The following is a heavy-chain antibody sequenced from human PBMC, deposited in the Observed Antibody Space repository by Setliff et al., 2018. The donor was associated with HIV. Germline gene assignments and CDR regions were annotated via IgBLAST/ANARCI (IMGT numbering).Heavy chain of an antibody. J-gene: IGHJ6*02. CDR1: GYSITNGYY. Sequence: SETLSLTCSVSGYSITNGYYWGWFRQSPGKGLEWIATIYQTGSIYYNPSLQNRVTLLLDMSKNQFSLKLSSVTAAEKAVYYCARGHCSGTNCYGVDYYGMDVWGQGTTVTVSS. CDR3: ARGHCSGTNCYGVDYYGMDV. CDR2: IYQTGSI. D-gene: IGHD2-2*01. V-gene: IGHV4-38-2*02.